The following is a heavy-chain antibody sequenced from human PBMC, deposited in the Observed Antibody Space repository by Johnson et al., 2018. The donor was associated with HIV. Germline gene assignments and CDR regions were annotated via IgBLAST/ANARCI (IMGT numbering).Heavy chain of an antibody. J-gene: IGHJ3*02. Sequence: QVQLVESGGGVVQPGRSLRLSCAAPGFTFSSYGMHWVRQAPGKGLEWVAVISYDGSNKYYADSVKGRFTISRDTSKNTLYLQMNSMRAEDTAVYYCAHIVATPGGAFDIWGQGTMVTVSS. D-gene: IGHD5-12*01. CDR3: AHIVATPGGAFDI. CDR1: GFTFSSYG. V-gene: IGHV3-30*03. CDR2: ISYDGSNK.